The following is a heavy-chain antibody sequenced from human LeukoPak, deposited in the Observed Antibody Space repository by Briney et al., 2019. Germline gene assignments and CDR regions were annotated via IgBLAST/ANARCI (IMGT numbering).Heavy chain of an antibody. CDR3: AKDYDFWSRYSIAHY. D-gene: IGHD3-3*01. V-gene: IGHV3-23*01. Sequence: PGGSLRLSCAASGFTFSSYAMSWVRQAPGKGLEWVSAISGSGGSTYYADSVKGRFTISRDNSKNTLYLQMNSLRAEDTAVYYCAKDYDFWSRYSIAHYWGQGTLVTVSS. J-gene: IGHJ4*02. CDR2: ISGSGGST. CDR1: GFTFSSYA.